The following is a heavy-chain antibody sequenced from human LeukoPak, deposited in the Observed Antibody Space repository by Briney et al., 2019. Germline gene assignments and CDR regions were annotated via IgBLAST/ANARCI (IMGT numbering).Heavy chain of an antibody. CDR2: ISAYNGNT. J-gene: IGHJ6*03. D-gene: IGHD3-3*01. Sequence: ASVKVSCKASGYTFTSYGISWVRQAPGQGLEWMGWISAYNGNTNYAQKLQGRVTMTADTSTSTAYMELRSLRSDDTAVYYCARDPFWSGYMALTYYYYYYMDVWGKGTTVTVSS. CDR1: GYTFTSYG. CDR3: ARDPFWSGYMALTYYYYYYMDV. V-gene: IGHV1-18*01.